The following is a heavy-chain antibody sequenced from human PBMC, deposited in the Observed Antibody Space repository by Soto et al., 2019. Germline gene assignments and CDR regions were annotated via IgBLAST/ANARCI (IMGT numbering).Heavy chain of an antibody. J-gene: IGHJ6*02. CDR3: ANTGYYYGLGSYPQPNYYYYYGMDV. CDR1: GFTFSSYA. V-gene: IGHV3-23*01. D-gene: IGHD3-10*01. Sequence: EVQLLESGGGLVQPGGSLRLSCAASGFTFSSYAMSWVRQAPGKGLEWVSAISGSGGSTYYADSVKGRFTISRDNSKNTLYLQMNSLRAEDTAVYYCANTGYYYGLGSYPQPNYYYYYGMDVWGQGTTVTVSS. CDR2: ISGSGGST.